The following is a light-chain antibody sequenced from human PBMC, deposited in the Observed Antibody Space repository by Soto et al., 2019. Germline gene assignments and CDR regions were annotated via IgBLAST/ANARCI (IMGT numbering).Light chain of an antibody. J-gene: IGKJ5*01. CDR1: QSVSSSY. CDR3: QQYGRSIT. Sequence: EIVLTQSPRTLSSPPWARATLSCRASQSVSSSYLGWYQQKPRQAPRLLIYGATSGATSIAKRFSGSGSGTDFTLTISRLEPEDFADYYCQQYGRSITFGQGTRLEIK. V-gene: IGKV3-20*01. CDR2: GAT.